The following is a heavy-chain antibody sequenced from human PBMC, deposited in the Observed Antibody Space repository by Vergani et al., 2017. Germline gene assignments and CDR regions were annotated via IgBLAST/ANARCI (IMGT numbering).Heavy chain of an antibody. Sequence: EVQLMESGVGLVQPGGSLRLSCAASGFTFSSDAMSWVRQAPGKGLEWVSVIYSCGSTYYADSVKGRFNISRDNSKNTLYLQMNSLSAEDTAVYYCARRGSYSGYYYYMDVWGKGTTVTVSS. D-gene: IGHD1-26*01. CDR3: ARRGSYSGYYYYMDV. J-gene: IGHJ6*03. CDR2: IYSCGST. V-gene: IGHV3-66*02. CDR1: GFTFSSDA.